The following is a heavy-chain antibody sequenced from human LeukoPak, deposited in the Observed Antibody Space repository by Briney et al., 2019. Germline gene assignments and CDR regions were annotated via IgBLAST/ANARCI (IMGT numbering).Heavy chain of an antibody. CDR3: ARGGYTWFGELFDY. CDR1: GGTFSSYA. V-gene: IGHV1-69*06. D-gene: IGHD3-10*01. Sequence: ASVKVSCKASGGTFSSYAISWVRQAPGQGLEWMGGIIPIFGTANYAQKFQGRVTITADKSTSTAYMELSSLRSEDTAVYYCARGGYTWFGELFDYWGQGTLVTVSS. CDR2: IIPIFGTA. J-gene: IGHJ4*02.